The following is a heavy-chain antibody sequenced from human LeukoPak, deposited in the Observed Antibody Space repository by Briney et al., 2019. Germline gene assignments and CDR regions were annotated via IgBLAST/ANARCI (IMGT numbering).Heavy chain of an antibody. J-gene: IGHJ3*02. CDR1: GFTFSNYA. CDR3: AKETVVVVAATPDAFDI. CDR2: IGGSGGNT. V-gene: IGHV3-23*01. Sequence: GGSLRLSCAASGFTFSNYAMTWVRQAPGKGLEWVSAIGGSGGNTHYADSVKDRFTISRDNSKNTLYLQMNSLRAEDTAVYYCAKETVVVVAATPDAFDIWGQGTMVTVSS. D-gene: IGHD2-15*01.